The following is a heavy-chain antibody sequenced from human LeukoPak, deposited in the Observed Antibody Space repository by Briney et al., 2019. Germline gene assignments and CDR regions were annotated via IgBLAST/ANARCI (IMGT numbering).Heavy chain of an antibody. CDR1: GGSISSGEYY. D-gene: IGHD3-10*01. CDR3: ARPHMVRGVIISDY. J-gene: IGHJ4*02. V-gene: IGHV4-30-4*01. Sequence: SQTLSLTCTVSGGSISSGEYYWSWIRQPPGKGLEWIGYIYYSGSTYYNPSLKSRVTISVDTSKNQFSLKLSSVTAADTAVYYCARPHMVRGVIISDYWGQGTLVSVSS. CDR2: IYYSGST.